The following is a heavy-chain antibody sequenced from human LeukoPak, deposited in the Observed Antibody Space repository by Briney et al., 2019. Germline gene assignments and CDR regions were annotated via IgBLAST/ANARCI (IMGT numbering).Heavy chain of an antibody. D-gene: IGHD6-19*01. CDR1: GFTFSSYS. J-gene: IGHJ5*02. Sequence: GESLRLSCAASGFTFSSYSMNWVRQAPGKGLEWVLSISSSSSYIYYADSVKGRFTISRDNAKNSLYLQMNSLRAEDTAVYCCARDIGATSSGWFDPWGQGTLVTVSS. V-gene: IGHV3-21*01. CDR2: ISSSSSYI. CDR3: ARDIGATSSGWFDP.